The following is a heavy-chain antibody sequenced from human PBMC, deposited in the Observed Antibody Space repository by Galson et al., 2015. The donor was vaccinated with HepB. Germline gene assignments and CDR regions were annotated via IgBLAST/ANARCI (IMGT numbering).Heavy chain of an antibody. CDR2: INPNSGGT. CDR1: GYTFTGYY. CDR3: ARSVRGSGWNCFDY. D-gene: IGHD6-19*01. Sequence: SVKVSCKASGYTFTGYYMHWVRQAPGQGLEWMGWINPNSGGTNYAQKFQGRVTMTRDTSISTAYMELSSLRSEDTAVYYCARSVRGSGWNCFDYWGQGTLVTVSS. V-gene: IGHV1-2*02. J-gene: IGHJ4*02.